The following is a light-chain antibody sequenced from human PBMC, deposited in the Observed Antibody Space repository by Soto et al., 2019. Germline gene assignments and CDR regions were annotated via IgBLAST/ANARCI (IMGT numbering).Light chain of an antibody. J-gene: IGLJ1*01. CDR1: NSDVGTYDY. Sequence: QSALTQPASVSGSPGQSITISCTGSNSDVGTYDYVSWYQQYPGKAPKLIIYDVTNRPSGVSNRFSGSNSDNTASLTISGLQAEDEADYYCMSYINYNTYVFGTGTKLTVL. CDR2: DVT. V-gene: IGLV2-14*01. CDR3: MSYINYNTYV.